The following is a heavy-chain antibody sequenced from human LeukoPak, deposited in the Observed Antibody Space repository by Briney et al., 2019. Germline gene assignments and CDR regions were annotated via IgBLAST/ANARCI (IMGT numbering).Heavy chain of an antibody. V-gene: IGHV3-9*01. CDR2: ISWNSGSI. J-gene: IGHJ4*02. CDR1: GFTFDDYA. CDR3: AKAHGREWLLKN. Sequence: GRSLGLSCAASGFTFDDYAMHWVRQAPGKGLEWVSGISWNSGSIGYADSVKGRFTISRDNAKNSLYLQMNSLRAEDTALYYCAKAHGREWLLKNWGQGTLVTVSS. D-gene: IGHD3-3*01.